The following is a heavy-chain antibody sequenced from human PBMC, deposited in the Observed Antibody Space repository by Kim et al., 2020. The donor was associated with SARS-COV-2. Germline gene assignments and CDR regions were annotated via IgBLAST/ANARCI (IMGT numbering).Heavy chain of an antibody. CDR1: GFTFSSYT. D-gene: IGHD3-10*01. CDR2: ITASGANT. J-gene: IGHJ3*01. CDR3: SKRAGVS. V-gene: IGHV3-23*01. Sequence: GGSLRLSCAASGFTFSSYTMSWVRQAPGKGLECVSGITASGANTYYADSVKGRFTISRDDSKNTVYLQMNSLRADDTALYYCSKRAGVSWGQGTMVTVS.